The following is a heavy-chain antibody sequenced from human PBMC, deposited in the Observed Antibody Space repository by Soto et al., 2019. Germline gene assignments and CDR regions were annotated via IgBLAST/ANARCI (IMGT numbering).Heavy chain of an antibody. CDR1: GFTFSTCA. CDR3: AKPLCRGTSCYYYHYGMDV. CDR2: LSASGGTT. J-gene: IGHJ6*02. Sequence: EVQLLESGGGLVQPGGSLRLSCAASGFTFSTCAMSWVRQAPGKGLEWVSALSASGGTTYYADSVKGRFTIARDNSKSTLYLPMNSLRAEDTAVYSCAKPLCRGTSCYYYHYGMDVWGQGTTVTVSS. D-gene: IGHD2-2*01. V-gene: IGHV3-23*01.